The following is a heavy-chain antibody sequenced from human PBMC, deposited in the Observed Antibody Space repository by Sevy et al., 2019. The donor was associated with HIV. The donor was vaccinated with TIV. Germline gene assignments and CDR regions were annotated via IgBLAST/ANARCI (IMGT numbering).Heavy chain of an antibody. D-gene: IGHD5-18*01. J-gene: IGHJ4*02. CDR1: GDSVNNYY. CDR3: ASGRGYSYSLTY. V-gene: IGHV4-4*07. CDR2: VYASGNT. Sequence: SETLSLTCNVSGDSVNNYYWYWIRQPAGKGLEWFGRVYASGNTNYNPSLKSRVTMSVDTSKKHFSLKLASVTAADTAVYFCASGRGYSYSLTYWGQRTLVTVSS.